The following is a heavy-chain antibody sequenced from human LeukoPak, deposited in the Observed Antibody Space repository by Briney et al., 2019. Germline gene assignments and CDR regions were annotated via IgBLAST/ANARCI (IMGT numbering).Heavy chain of an antibody. J-gene: IGHJ6*03. CDR2: IWYDGSNK. CDR1: GFTFSSYG. Sequence: QPGRSLRLSCAASGFTFSSYGMHWVRQAPGKGLEWVAVIWYDGSNKYYADSVKGRFTISRDNSKNTLYLQMNSLRAEDTAVYYCARNPSMVRGVILYYYYMDVWGKGTTVTVSS. D-gene: IGHD3-10*01. CDR3: ARNPSMVRGVILYYYYMDV. V-gene: IGHV3-33*01.